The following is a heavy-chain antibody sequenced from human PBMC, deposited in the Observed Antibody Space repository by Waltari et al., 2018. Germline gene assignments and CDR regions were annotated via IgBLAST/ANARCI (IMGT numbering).Heavy chain of an antibody. CDR3: ARDVGAEYYYYMDV. D-gene: IGHD1-26*01. CDR2: IYYSGST. CDR1: GGSISSYY. V-gene: IGHV4-59*01. Sequence: QVQLQESGPGLVKPSETLSLTCTVSGGSISSYYWSWIRQPPGKGLEWIGYIYYSGSTNYNPSRKSRVTISVDTSKNQFSLKLSSVTAADTAVYYCARDVGAEYYYYMDVWGKGTTVTVSS. J-gene: IGHJ6*03.